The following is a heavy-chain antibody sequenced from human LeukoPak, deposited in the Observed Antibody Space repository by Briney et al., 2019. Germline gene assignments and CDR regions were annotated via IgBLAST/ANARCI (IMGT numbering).Heavy chain of an antibody. CDR2: INSDGITT. Sequence: GGSLRLSCAASGFIFSSYWMHWVRQAPGKGLVWVSHINSDGITTNYADSVKGRFTISRDNAENTLYLQMNSLRAEDTAVYYCARVGLVGAVDYWGQGTLVTVSS. CDR1: GFIFSSYW. V-gene: IGHV3-74*01. J-gene: IGHJ4*02. D-gene: IGHD1-26*01. CDR3: ARVGLVGAVDY.